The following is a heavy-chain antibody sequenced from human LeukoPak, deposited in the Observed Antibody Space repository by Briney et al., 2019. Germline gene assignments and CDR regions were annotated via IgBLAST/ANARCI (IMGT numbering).Heavy chain of an antibody. Sequence: ASVKVSCKASGYTFTGYYMHWVRQAPGQGLEXXXXXXXNSGGTNYAQKFQGRVTMTRDTSISTAYMELSRLRSDDTAVYYCAREMGQDLAYYYDSSGYYYYWGQGTLVTVSS. CDR2: XXXNSGGT. J-gene: IGHJ4*02. V-gene: IGHV1-2*02. CDR3: AREMGQDLAYYYDSSGYYYY. CDR1: GYTFTGYY. D-gene: IGHD3-22*01.